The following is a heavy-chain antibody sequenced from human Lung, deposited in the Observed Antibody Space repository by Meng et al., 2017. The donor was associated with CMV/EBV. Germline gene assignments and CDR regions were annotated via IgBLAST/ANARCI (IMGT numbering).Heavy chain of an antibody. J-gene: IGHJ4*02. D-gene: IGHD3-3*01. V-gene: IGHV4-39*07. CDR3: ARHHCDFWNDYPYFDF. Sequence: SESXSLSCTVSGGSTSNDDIYWGRNRQPPGKGLVWIGSSTYSGNTYYNVSLKRRVTITLDTSKNQFSLNLKSLIAADTAVYYCARHHCDFWNDYPYFDFXGQGXLVTVSS. CDR2: STYSGNT. CDR1: GGSTSNDDIY.